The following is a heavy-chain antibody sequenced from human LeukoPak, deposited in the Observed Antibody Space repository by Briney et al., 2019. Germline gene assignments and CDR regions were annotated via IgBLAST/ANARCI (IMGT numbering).Heavy chain of an antibody. CDR3: AREYSSSRYFDH. J-gene: IGHJ4*02. V-gene: IGHV3-74*01. Sequence: PGGSLRLSCVASGFTFSNYWMHWVRQAPGKGLVWVSRINSDGSSTTYADSVKGRFTISRDNAENTLYLQMNSLRAEDTAVYYCAREYSSSRYFDHWGRGTLVTVSS. CDR1: GFTFSNYW. CDR2: INSDGSST. D-gene: IGHD6-6*01.